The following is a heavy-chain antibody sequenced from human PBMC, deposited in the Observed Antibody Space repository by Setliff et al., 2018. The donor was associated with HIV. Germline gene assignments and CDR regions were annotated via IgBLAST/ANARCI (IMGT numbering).Heavy chain of an antibody. Sequence: ETLSLTCSVSGGSIRSHWSWIRQPPGKGLEWVGYIHYSGSTKYNSSLKRRVTMSIDTSKNQFSLKLSSVTAADTAVYYCAREGTYSGTYWVRRVASFDIWGQGTMVTVSS. J-gene: IGHJ3*02. D-gene: IGHD1-26*01. CDR2: IHYSGST. CDR1: GGSIRSH. CDR3: AREGTYSGTYWVRRVASFDI. V-gene: IGHV4-59*11.